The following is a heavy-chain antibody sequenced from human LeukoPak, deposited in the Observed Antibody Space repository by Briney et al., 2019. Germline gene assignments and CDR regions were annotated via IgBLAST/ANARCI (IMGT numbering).Heavy chain of an antibody. CDR1: GGSISSSNW. J-gene: IGHJ4*02. Sequence: SETLSLTCAVSGGSISSSNWWSWVRQPPGKGLEWIGEIYHSGSTNYNPSLKSRVTISVDKSKNQFSLKLSSVTAADTAVYYCARVSVDEDSNYSDYWGQGTLVTVSS. CDR2: IYHSGST. D-gene: IGHD4-11*01. CDR3: ARVSVDEDSNYSDY. V-gene: IGHV4-4*02.